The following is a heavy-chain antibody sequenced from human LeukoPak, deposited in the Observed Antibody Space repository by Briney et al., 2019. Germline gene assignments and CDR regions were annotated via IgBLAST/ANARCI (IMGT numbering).Heavy chain of an antibody. J-gene: IGHJ3*02. D-gene: IGHD1-1*01. Sequence: SVKVSCKASGFSFTNSAVQWVRQARGQRLEWIGWIVVGGGNTNYAQKFQERVTITRDRSTSTAYLELSSLRSEDTAVYYCAADSRQLQPHDAFDIWGQGTMVTVSS. CDR2: IVVGGGNT. V-gene: IGHV1-58*01. CDR3: AADSRQLQPHDAFDI. CDR1: GFSFTNSA.